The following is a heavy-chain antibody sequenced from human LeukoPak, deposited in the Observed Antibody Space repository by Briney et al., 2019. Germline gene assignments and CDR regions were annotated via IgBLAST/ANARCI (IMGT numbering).Heavy chain of an antibody. J-gene: IGHJ4*02. CDR3: ARREYSNGWLTFDY. D-gene: IGHD6-19*01. Sequence: GGSLRLSCAASGFSFSDYTMHWVRQAPGKGLEWVSFISYDGSNENYADSVKGRFTVSRDNSKNTLYLQMSSLTTEDTAVYFCARREYSNGWLTFDYWGQGAQVTVSS. CDR2: ISYDGSNE. CDR1: GFSFSDYT. V-gene: IGHV3-30*04.